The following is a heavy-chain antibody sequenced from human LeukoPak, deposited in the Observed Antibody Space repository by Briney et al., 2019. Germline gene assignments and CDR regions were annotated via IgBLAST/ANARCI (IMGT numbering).Heavy chain of an antibody. Sequence: ASVKVSCKASGYTFTSYGISWVRQAPGQGLEWMGWISAYNGNTNYAQKLQGRVTMTTDTSTSTAYMELSSLRSEDTAVYYCAREGRNCSSTSCSIYYYYYMDVWGKGTTVTISS. J-gene: IGHJ6*03. CDR3: AREGRNCSSTSCSIYYYYYMDV. CDR1: GYTFTSYG. CDR2: ISAYNGNT. D-gene: IGHD2-2*01. V-gene: IGHV1-18*01.